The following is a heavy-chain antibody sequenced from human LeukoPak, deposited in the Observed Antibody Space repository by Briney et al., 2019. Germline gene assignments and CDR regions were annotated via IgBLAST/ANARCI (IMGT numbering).Heavy chain of an antibody. CDR2: IVVGSGNT. D-gene: IGHD3-22*01. J-gene: IGHJ4*02. V-gene: IGHV1-58*02. CDR3: ARPPYYYDSSGYIH. Sequence: ASVKVSCKASGFTFTSSAMQWVRQARGQRLEWIGWIVVGSGNTNYAQKFQERVTITRDMSTSTAYMELSSLRSEDTAVYYCARPPYYYDSSGYIHWGQGTLVTVSS. CDR1: GFTFTSSA.